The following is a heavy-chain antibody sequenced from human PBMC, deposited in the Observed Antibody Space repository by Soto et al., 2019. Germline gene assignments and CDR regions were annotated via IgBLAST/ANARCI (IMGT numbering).Heavy chain of an antibody. J-gene: IGHJ4*02. CDR1: GLTFRSRS. CDR2: ITDTGGDA. D-gene: IGHD3-10*01. CDR3: ARGSTDSYPGSRIFDF. V-gene: IGHV3-23*01. Sequence: PXVSLRLSCVASGLTFRSRSMPGVRQAPGEGLQWVSTITDTGGDAKYADSVRGRFVISRDNSKKTLYLQMTSLTAEDSAMYYCARGSTDSYPGSRIFDFWGRGTLVTVSS.